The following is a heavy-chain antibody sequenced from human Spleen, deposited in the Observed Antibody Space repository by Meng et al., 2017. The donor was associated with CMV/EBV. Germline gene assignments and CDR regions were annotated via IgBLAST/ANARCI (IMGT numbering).Heavy chain of an antibody. D-gene: IGHD3-22*01. CDR2: ISYDGSNE. Sequence: GESLKISCAASGFTFSRYAMHWVRQAPGKGLEWVAIISYDGSNEYYADSVKGRFTISRDTSRNTLYLQMNSLRVEDTAVYYCARDYYDSSAYLDYWGQGTLVTSPQ. CDR3: ARDYYDSSAYLDY. CDR1: GFTFSRYA. V-gene: IGHV3-30-3*01. J-gene: IGHJ4*02.